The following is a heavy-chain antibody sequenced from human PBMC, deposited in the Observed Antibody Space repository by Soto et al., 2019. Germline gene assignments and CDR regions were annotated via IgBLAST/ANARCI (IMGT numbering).Heavy chain of an antibody. D-gene: IGHD3-16*01. Sequence: EVQLVETGGGLIQPGGSLRLSCVASGFSVSTNYMSWVRQAPGKGLEWVSVIYSDGTTYYADSVKGRFTISRDNSQNTLFLQMNDLRDEDTAVYYWACGHYVDSGYWGQGALGTVSS. CDR2: IYSDGTT. CDR1: GFSVSTNY. V-gene: IGHV3-53*02. J-gene: IGHJ4*02. CDR3: ACGHYVDSGY.